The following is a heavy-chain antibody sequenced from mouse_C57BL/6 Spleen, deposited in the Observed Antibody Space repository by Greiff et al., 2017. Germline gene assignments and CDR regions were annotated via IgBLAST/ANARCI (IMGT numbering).Heavy chain of an antibody. CDR2: IRNTANGYTT. Sequence: EVHLVESGGGLVQPGGSLSLSCAASGFTFTDYYMSWVRQPPGKALEWLGFIRNTANGYTTEYSASVKGRFTISRDNSQSILYLQMNALRAEDRATYYCARLYGIYVWDFDDWGTGTTVTVSS. J-gene: IGHJ1*03. V-gene: IGHV7-3*01. CDR3: ARLYGIYVWDFDD. D-gene: IGHD2-1*01. CDR1: GFTFTDYY.